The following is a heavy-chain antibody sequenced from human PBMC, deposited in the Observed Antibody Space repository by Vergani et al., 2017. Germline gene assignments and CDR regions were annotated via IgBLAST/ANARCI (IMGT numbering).Heavy chain of an antibody. D-gene: IGHD3-3*01. Sequence: EVQLVESGGGLVQPGGSLRLSCAASGFTFSSYWMHWVRQAPGKGLVWVSRINSDGSSTSYADSVKGRFTISRDNSKNTLYLQMNSLRAEDTAVYYCARGFGYDFWSGYWGFDYWGQGTLVTVSS. CDR3: ARGFGYDFWSGYWGFDY. V-gene: IGHV3-74*02. CDR1: GFTFSSYW. CDR2: INSDGSST. J-gene: IGHJ4*02.